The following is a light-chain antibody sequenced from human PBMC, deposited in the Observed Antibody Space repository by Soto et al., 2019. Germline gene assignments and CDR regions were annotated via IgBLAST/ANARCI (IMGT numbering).Light chain of an antibody. CDR2: GAS. V-gene: IGKV1-9*01. CDR3: QQLNSYPLT. J-gene: IGKJ4*01. Sequence: IQLTQSPSSLSASVGDRVTITCRASQDISSYLAWYQQQPGKAPELLIYGASTLQSGVPSRFSGSGSGTDFTLTINSLQPEDFATYYCQQLNSYPLTFGGGTKVEIK. CDR1: QDISSY.